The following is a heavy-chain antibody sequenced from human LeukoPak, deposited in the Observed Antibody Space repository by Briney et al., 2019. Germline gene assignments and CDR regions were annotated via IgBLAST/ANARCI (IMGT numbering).Heavy chain of an antibody. V-gene: IGHV3-23*01. J-gene: IGHJ4*02. CDR2: ISDSGART. CDR1: GFTFSSYA. Sequence: GGSLRLSCAASGFTFSSYAMTWVRQAPGKGLEWVSTISDSGARTNYADSAKGRFTISRDNSMNTLYLQMNSLRADDTAVYYCAGDYFLDYWGQGTLVTVSS. D-gene: IGHD4-17*01. CDR3: AGDYFLDY.